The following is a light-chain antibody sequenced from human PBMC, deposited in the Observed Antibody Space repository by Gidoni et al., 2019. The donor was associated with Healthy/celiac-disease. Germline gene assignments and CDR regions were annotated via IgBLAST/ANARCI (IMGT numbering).Light chain of an antibody. J-gene: IGKJ2*01. CDR2: AAS. CDR3: QQSYSTPYT. CDR1: QSISSY. Sequence: QMTQSSSSLSASVGDRVTITCRASQSISSYLTLYQPKPGKAPKLLIYAASSLQSGVPSRFSGSGSGTDFTLTISSLQPEDFSTYYCQQSYSTPYTFGQGTKLEIK. V-gene: IGKV1-39*01.